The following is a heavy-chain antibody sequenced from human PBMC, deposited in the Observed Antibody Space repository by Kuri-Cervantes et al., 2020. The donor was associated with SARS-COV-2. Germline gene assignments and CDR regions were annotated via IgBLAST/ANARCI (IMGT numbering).Heavy chain of an antibody. D-gene: IGHD3-22*01. Sequence: SGPTLVKPTQTLTLTCTFSVFSLSTSGVGVGWIRQPPGKALEWLALIYWDDDKRYGPSLKSRLTITKDTSKNQVVLTMTNMDPVDTATYYCARTYYYDSSGFHFDYWGQGTLVTVSS. CDR3: ARTYYYDSSGFHFDY. CDR2: IYWDDDK. V-gene: IGHV2-5*05. J-gene: IGHJ4*02. CDR1: VFSLSTSGVG.